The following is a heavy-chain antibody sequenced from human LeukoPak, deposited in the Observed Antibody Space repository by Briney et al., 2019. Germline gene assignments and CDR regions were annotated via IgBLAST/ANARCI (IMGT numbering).Heavy chain of an antibody. J-gene: IGHJ6*03. CDR2: INWNGGST. CDR3: ARGSDFWSGFYYYYYYMDV. V-gene: IGHV3-20*04. Sequence: PGGSLRLSCAASGFTFDDYGMSWVRQAPGKGLEWVSGINWNGGSTGYADSVKGRFTISRDNAKNSLYLQMNSLRAEDTALYCCARGSDFWSGFYYYYYYMDVWGKGTTVTVSS. CDR1: GFTFDDYG. D-gene: IGHD3-3*01.